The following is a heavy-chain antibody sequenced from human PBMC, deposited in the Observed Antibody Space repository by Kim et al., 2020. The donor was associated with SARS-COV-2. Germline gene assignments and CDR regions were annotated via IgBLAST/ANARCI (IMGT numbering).Heavy chain of an antibody. J-gene: IGHJ6*02. V-gene: IGHV5-51*01. Sequence: GESLKISCQGSGYTFRDFWIVWVRQMPGKGLEVLGIIYPGDSDTRYSPSFRGQVTISADNSVSTAYLQWSSLKASDSAMYSCTGLSWGAGMVFHGEHREGLQCLHVWGQATAVTIS. CDR2: IYPGDSDT. CDR1: GYTFRDFW. D-gene: IGHD2-8*01. CDR3: TGLSWGAGMVFHGEHREGLQCLHV.